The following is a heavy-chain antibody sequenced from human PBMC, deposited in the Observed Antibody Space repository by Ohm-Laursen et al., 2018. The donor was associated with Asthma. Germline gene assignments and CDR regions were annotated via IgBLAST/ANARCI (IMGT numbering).Heavy chain of an antibody. CDR1: GFTFSSYA. CDR2: ISGSGGST. J-gene: IGHJ4*02. CDR3: VKTQGGSSWPLNYFDF. V-gene: IGHV3-23*01. D-gene: IGHD6-13*01. Sequence: SLRLSCTASGFTFSSYAMSWVRQAPGKGLEWVSVISGSGGSTYYADSVKGRFTISRDNSKNTLYLQMNSLRAEDTAVYYCVKTQGGSSWPLNYFDFWGQGTLVTVSS.